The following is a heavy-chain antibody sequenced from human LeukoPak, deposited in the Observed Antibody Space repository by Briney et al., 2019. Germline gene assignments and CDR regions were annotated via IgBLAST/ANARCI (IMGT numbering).Heavy chain of an antibody. V-gene: IGHV3-33*01. CDR1: GFTFSSYG. Sequence: GRSLRLSCAASGFTFSSYGMHWVRQAPGKGLEWVAVIWYDGSNKYYADSVKGRFTISSDNSKNTLYLQMNSLRAEDTAVYYCARDGDYYDSSGYLLYYFDYWGQGTLVTVSS. CDR2: IWYDGSNK. J-gene: IGHJ4*02. CDR3: ARDGDYYDSSGYLLYYFDY. D-gene: IGHD3-22*01.